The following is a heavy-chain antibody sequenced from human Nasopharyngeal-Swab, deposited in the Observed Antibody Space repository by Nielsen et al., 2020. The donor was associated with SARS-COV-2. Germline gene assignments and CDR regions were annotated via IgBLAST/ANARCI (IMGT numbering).Heavy chain of an antibody. CDR2: IKQDGSEK. CDR1: GFIFSSYW. D-gene: IGHD6-13*01. J-gene: IGHJ4*02. V-gene: IGHV3-7*01. Sequence: GESLKISCAASGFIFSSYWMSWVRQAPGKGLEWVANIKQDGSEKYYVDSVKGRFTISRDNAKNSLYLQMNSLRAEDTAVYYCARQSSGSWSFDYWGQGTLVTVSS. CDR3: ARQSSGSWSFDY.